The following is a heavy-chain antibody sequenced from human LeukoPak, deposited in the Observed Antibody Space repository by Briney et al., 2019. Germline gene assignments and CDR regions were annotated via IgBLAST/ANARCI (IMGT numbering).Heavy chain of an antibody. D-gene: IGHD3-10*01. Sequence: SETLSLTCTVSGYSFSSGGYYWGWIRQLPGKGLEWIGHMSYTDTTYSNPSLKSRVTISVDTSKNQFSLNLSSVTAADTAVYYCARGVVVRGLTDYFDYWGQGTLVTVSS. J-gene: IGHJ4*02. CDR1: GYSFSSGGYY. V-gene: IGHV4-31*03. CDR3: ARGVVVRGLTDYFDY. CDR2: MSYTDTT.